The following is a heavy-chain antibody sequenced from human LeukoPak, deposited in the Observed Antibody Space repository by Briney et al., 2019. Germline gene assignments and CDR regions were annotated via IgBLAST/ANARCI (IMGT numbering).Heavy chain of an antibody. CDR2: IYYRGST. J-gene: IGHJ4*02. D-gene: IGHD1-26*01. Sequence: SETLSLTCTVSGGSISSDYWSWIRQPPGKGLEWIGYIYYRGSTNYNPSLKSRVTISVDTSKNQFSLKLSSATAADTAVYYCARAKIVGATTPFDYWGQGTLVTVSS. V-gene: IGHV4-59*01. CDR1: GGSISSDY. CDR3: ARAKIVGATTPFDY.